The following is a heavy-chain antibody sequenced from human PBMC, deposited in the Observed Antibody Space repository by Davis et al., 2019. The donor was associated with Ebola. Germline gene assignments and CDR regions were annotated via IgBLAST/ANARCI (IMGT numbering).Heavy chain of an antibody. CDR1: GGTFSSYA. V-gene: IGHV1-69*13. Sequence: AASVKVSCKASGGTFSSYAISWVRQAPGQGLEWMGGIIPIFGTANYAQKFQGRVTITADESTSTAYMELSSLRSEDTAVYYCARSQQLAAYYFDYWGQGTLVTVSS. J-gene: IGHJ4*02. D-gene: IGHD6-6*01. CDR3: ARSQQLAAYYFDY. CDR2: IIPIFGTA.